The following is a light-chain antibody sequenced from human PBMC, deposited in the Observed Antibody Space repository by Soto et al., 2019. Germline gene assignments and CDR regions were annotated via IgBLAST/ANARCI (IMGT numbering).Light chain of an antibody. CDR1: QSVSSY. J-gene: IGKJ4*01. CDR3: QKRSKWPPLT. Sequence: EIVLTQSPATLSLSPGERATLSCRASQSVSSYLAWYQQKPGQAPRLLIYDASNRATGIPARFSGSGSGTDFTRTISSLGPEDFAVYYCQKRSKWPPLTFGGGPKVGIK. CDR2: DAS. V-gene: IGKV3-11*01.